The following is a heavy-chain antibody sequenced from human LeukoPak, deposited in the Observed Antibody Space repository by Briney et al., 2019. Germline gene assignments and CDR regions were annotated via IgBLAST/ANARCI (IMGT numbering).Heavy chain of an antibody. CDR1: GGSINSYY. D-gene: IGHD4-17*01. CDR3: ARDPTTVTKGLDI. CDR2: IYSSGST. V-gene: IGHV4-4*07. Sequence: SETLSLTCTVSGGSINSYYWSWIRQPAGKGLEWIGRIYSSGSTNYNPSLKSRVTISVDTSKNQFSLKLTSVTAADTAVYFCARDPTTVTKGLDIWGQGTMVTVSS. J-gene: IGHJ3*02.